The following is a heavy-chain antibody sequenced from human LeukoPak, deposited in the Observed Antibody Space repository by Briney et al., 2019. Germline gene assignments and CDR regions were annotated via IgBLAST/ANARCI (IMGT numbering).Heavy chain of an antibody. CDR2: INPNSGGT. D-gene: IGHD1-1*01. CDR1: GYTFTGYY. J-gene: IGHJ6*03. Sequence: GASVKVSCKASGYTFTGYYMHWVRQAPGQGLEWMGWINPNSGGTNYAQKFQGRVTMTRDTSISTAYMELSRLRSDDTAVYYCAREKWNDVHYYYYYMDVWGKGTTVTVSS. CDR3: AREKWNDVHYYYYYMDV. V-gene: IGHV1-2*02.